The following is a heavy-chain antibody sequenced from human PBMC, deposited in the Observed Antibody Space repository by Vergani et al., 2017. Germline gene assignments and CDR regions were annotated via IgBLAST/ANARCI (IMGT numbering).Heavy chain of an antibody. CDR3: ARVGVGDSGYEIDSSGWKLFDY. CDR2: TYYSGST. CDR1: GGSISSGGYY. J-gene: IGHJ4*02. D-gene: IGHD6-19*01. V-gene: IGHV4-31*03. Sequence: QVQLQESGPGLVKPSQTLSLTCTVSGGSISSGGYYWSWIRQHPGKGLEWIGFTYYSGSTYYNPSLKSRVTISVDTSKNQFSLKLSSVTAADTAVYYCARVGVGDSGYEIDSSGWKLFDYWGQGTLVTVSS.